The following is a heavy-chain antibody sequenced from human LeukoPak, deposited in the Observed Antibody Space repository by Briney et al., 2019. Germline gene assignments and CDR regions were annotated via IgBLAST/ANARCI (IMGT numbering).Heavy chain of an antibody. D-gene: IGHD6-13*01. V-gene: IGHV4-34*01. CDR2: INHSGST. CDR3: ASSGLAAAYY. J-gene: IGHJ4*02. Sequence: PSETLSLTCAVYGGSFSGYYWSWIRQPPGRGLEWIGEINHSGSTNYNPSLKSRVTISVDTSKSQFSLKLSSVTAADTAVYYCASSGLAAAYYWGQGTLVTVSS. CDR1: GGSFSGYY.